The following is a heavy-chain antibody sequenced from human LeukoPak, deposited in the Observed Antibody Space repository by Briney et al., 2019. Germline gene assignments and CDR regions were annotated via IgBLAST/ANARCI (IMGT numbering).Heavy chain of an antibody. Sequence: ASVKVSCKASGYTFTSYGFSWMRQAPGQGLEWMGWISAYNGNTNYAQKLQGRVTMTTDTSTSTAYMELRSLRSDDTAVYYCARGWRTMVRGVPRVNWFDPWGQGTLVTVSS. J-gene: IGHJ5*02. D-gene: IGHD3-10*01. CDR2: ISAYNGNT. V-gene: IGHV1-18*01. CDR1: GYTFTSYG. CDR3: ARGWRTMVRGVPRVNWFDP.